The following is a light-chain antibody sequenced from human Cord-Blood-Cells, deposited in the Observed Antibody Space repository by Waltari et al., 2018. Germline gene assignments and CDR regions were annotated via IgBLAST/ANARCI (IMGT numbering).Light chain of an antibody. Sequence: EIVLTQSPATLSLSPGERATLSCRASQSVSSYLAWYQQKPGQDPRLLIYDASNRATGIPARFSGSGSGTDFTLTISSLEPEDFAVYYCQQRSNWPTTFGQGTKVEIK. J-gene: IGKJ1*01. V-gene: IGKV3-11*01. CDR1: QSVSSY. CDR2: DAS. CDR3: QQRSNWPTT.